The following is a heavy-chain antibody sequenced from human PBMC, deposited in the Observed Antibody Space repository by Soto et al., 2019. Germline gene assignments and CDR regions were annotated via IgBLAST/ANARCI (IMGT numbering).Heavy chain of an antibody. V-gene: IGHV1-18*01. J-gene: IGHJ4*02. CDR1: GYTFTSYG. CDR3: ARDESSDSSGYSGSTFDY. Sequence: ASVKVSCKASGYTFTSYGISWVRQAPGQGLEWMGWISAYNGNTNYAQKLQGRVTMTTDTSTSTAYMELRSLRSDDTAVYYCARDESSDSSGYSGSTFDYWGQGTLVPVSS. CDR2: ISAYNGNT. D-gene: IGHD3-22*01.